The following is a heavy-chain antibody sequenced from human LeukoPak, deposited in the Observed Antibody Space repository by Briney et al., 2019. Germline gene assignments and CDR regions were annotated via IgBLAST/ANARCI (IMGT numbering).Heavy chain of an antibody. D-gene: IGHD3-3*01. CDR1: GGSFSGYY. CDR3: AFWSGTFDY. J-gene: IGHJ4*02. Sequence: SETLSLTCAVYGGSFSGYYWTWVRQPPVRGLEWIGEISHSGSTNYNPSLKSRATISVDMSKNQFSLRLTSVTAADTAVYCCAFWSGTFDYWGQGTLVTVSS. CDR2: ISHSGST. V-gene: IGHV4-34*01.